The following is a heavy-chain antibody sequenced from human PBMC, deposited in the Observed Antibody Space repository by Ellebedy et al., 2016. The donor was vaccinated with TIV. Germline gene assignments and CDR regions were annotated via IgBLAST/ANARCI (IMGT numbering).Heavy chain of an antibody. V-gene: IGHV4-59*01. J-gene: IGHJ4*02. CDR3: AKITGGGASFDY. CDR2: IFYSGST. Sequence: MPSETLSLTCTVSGASIRSYYWSWIRQTPGKGLEWIAYIFYSGSTNYNASLKSRVTISLDTSKNQFSLNLNSVTAADTAVYYCAKITGGGASFDYWGQGSLVTVSS. D-gene: IGHD7-27*01. CDR1: GASIRSYY.